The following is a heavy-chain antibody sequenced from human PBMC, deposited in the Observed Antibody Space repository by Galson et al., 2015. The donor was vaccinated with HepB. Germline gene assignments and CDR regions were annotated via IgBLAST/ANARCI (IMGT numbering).Heavy chain of an antibody. CDR3: TTEDHCSSTSCERGTNWFDP. CDR2: IKSKTDGGTT. J-gene: IGHJ5*02. CDR1: GFTFSNAW. D-gene: IGHD2-2*01. Sequence: LRLSCAASGFTFSNAWMSWVRQAPGKGLEWVGRIKSKTDGGTTDYAAPVKGRFTISRDDSKNTLYLQMNSLKTEDTAVYYCTTEDHCSSTSCERGTNWFDPWGQGTLVTVSS. V-gene: IGHV3-15*01.